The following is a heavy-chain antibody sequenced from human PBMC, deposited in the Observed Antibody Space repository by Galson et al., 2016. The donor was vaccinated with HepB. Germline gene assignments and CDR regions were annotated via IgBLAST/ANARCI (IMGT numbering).Heavy chain of an antibody. CDR1: GFTFSRNA. D-gene: IGHD4-17*01. Sequence: LRLSCAASGFTFSRNAFHWVRQAPGKGLEWVAVISYDGNNKKYLDSVKGRFTISRDNSYDTVYLQMNSLRADDTAVYYCASLQGYGDYGAYRYYSKDVWGQGTTVTVSS. CDR3: ASLQGYGDYGAYRYYSKDV. CDR2: ISYDGNNK. V-gene: IGHV3-30-3*01. J-gene: IGHJ6*02.